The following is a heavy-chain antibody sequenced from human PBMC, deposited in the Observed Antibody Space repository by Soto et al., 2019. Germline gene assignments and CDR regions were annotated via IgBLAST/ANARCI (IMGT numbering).Heavy chain of an antibody. D-gene: IGHD4-17*01. CDR2: ISSSSSYT. CDR3: ARVSYGGNSKAFDI. CDR1: GLTCSDYY. Sequence: LRLCYTASGLTCSDYYLRWVRQAQGKGLEWVSYISSSSSYTNYADSVKGRFTISRDNAKNSLYLQMNSLRAEDTVLYYCARVSYGGNSKAFDIWGQGTMVTVSS. V-gene: IGHV3-11*06. J-gene: IGHJ3*02.